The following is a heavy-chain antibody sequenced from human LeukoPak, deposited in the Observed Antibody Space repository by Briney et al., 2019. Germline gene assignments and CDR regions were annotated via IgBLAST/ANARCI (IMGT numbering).Heavy chain of an antibody. CDR2: MWYDGSNK. CDR1: GFTFSSYG. J-gene: IGHJ4*02. V-gene: IGHV3-33*01. D-gene: IGHD4-17*01. Sequence: GGSLRLSCAASGFTFSSYGMHWVRKAPGKGLEWVAVMWYDGSNKYYADSVKGRFTISRDNSKNTLYLQMHSLRAEDTAVYYCARDEVTTPRDWGQGTLVTVSS. CDR3: ARDEVTTPRD.